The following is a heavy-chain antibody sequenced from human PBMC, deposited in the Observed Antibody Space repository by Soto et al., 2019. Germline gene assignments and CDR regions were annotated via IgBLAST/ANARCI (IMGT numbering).Heavy chain of an antibody. CDR3: ARRHLAVAVSPWFDP. J-gene: IGHJ5*02. CDR2: IDSSGEK. V-gene: IGHV2-26*01. D-gene: IGHD6-19*01. Sequence: QVTLKESGPVLVKPPETLTLRCTVSGLSITDSEMGVSWIRQPPGQPLEWLAHIDSSGEKTYRTILKSRLSISKDTSKRQIVLTMTNMDPADTATYYCARRHLAVAVSPWFDPWGEGIPVTVSS. CDR1: GLSITDSEMG.